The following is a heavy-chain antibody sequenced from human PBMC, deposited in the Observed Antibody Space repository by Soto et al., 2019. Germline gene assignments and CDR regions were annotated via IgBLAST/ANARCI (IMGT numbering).Heavy chain of an antibody. J-gene: IGHJ5*02. CDR2: ISYDGSNK. D-gene: IGHD6-13*01. CDR3: ARTLGIAAAGPLFDP. Sequence: PGGSLRLSCAASGFTFSSYAMHWVRQAPGKGLEWVAVISYDGSNKYYADSVKGRFTISRDNSKNTLYLQMNSLRAEDTAVYYCARTLGIAAAGPLFDPWGQGTLVTVSS. V-gene: IGHV3-30-3*01. CDR1: GFTFSSYA.